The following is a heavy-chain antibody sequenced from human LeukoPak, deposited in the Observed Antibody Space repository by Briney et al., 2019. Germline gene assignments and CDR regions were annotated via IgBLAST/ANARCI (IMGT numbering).Heavy chain of an antibody. CDR2: IYYSGST. CDR1: GGSISTYY. CDR3: ARAPGSDYYPYYYMDV. J-gene: IGHJ6*03. V-gene: IGHV4-59*01. D-gene: IGHD4-17*01. Sequence: SETLSLTCTVSGGSISTYYWSWIRQPPGKGLEWSGYIYYSGSTNYNPSLKSRVTISVDTSKNHFSLKVNSVTAADTAVYYCARAPGSDYYPYYYMDVWGKGTTVTVSS.